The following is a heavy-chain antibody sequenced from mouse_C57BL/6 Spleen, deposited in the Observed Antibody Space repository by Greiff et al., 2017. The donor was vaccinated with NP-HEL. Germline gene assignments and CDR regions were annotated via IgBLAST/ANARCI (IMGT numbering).Heavy chain of an antibody. D-gene: IGHD1-1*01. CDR2: INPGSGGT. V-gene: IGHV1-54*01. CDR1: GYAFTNYL. Sequence: VQLQQSGAELVRPGTSVKVSCKASGYAFTNYLIEWVKQRPGQGLEWIGVINPGSGGTNYNEKFKGKATLTADKSSSTAYMQLSSLTSEDSAVYVCARSLTTVRAMDYWGQGTSVTVSS. J-gene: IGHJ4*01. CDR3: ARSLTTVRAMDY.